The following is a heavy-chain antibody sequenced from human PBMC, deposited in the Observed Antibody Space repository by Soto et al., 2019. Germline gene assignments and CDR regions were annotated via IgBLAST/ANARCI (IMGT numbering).Heavy chain of an antibody. V-gene: IGHV5-51*01. CDR3: ARHRYNSGPTDNDMDV. D-gene: IGHD6-19*01. J-gene: IGHJ6*02. CDR1: EYDFATYW. CDR2: IYPGDSDT. Sequence: GESLKISCKGSEYDFATYWIGWVRQMPGKGLEWMGIIYPGDSDTKYSPSFQGQVTISVDKSISTAYLQWSSLKASDTAMYYCARHRYNSGPTDNDMDVWGQGTTVTSP.